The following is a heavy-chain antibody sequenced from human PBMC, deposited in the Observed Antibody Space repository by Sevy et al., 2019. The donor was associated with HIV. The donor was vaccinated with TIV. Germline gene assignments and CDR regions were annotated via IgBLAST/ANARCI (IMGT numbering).Heavy chain of an antibody. D-gene: IGHD2-2*01. J-gene: IGHJ4*02. CDR2: ISHGGGTT. CDR1: GFTFSNYV. CDR3: ARRYLPSAPPALDY. Sequence: GGSLRLSCAASGFTFSNYVMNWVRQAPGKGLEWVSVISHGGGTTYYADSVKGRFTISRDDFKDTVYLEMNRLRAEDTAVYYCARRYLPSAPPALDYWGQGTLVTVSS. V-gene: IGHV3-23*01.